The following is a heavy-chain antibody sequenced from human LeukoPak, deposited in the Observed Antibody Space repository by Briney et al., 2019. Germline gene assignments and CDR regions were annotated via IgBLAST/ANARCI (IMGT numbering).Heavy chain of an antibody. CDR1: GFTFNSYE. Sequence: GGSLRLYCSASGFTFNSYEMNWVRPAPGKGLKWVSYISSSGSTNYYADSVKGRFTISRDNAKNSLYLQMNSLRAEDTAVYYCATSGSYFPFGYWGQGTLVTVSS. J-gene: IGHJ4*02. V-gene: IGHV3-48*03. D-gene: IGHD1-26*01. CDR2: ISSSGSTN. CDR3: ATSGSYFPFGY.